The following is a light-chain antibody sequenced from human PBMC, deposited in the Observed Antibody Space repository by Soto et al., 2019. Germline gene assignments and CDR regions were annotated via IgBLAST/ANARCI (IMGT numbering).Light chain of an antibody. CDR1: QSISNY. V-gene: IGKV1-39*01. CDR2: AAS. CDR3: QQSYTTLFT. J-gene: IGKJ3*01. Sequence: DIQMTQSPSSLSASVGDRVTITCRASQSISNYLNWYQQKPGKAPKLLIYAASSLQSGVPSRFSGSGSATDFTLTISSLQPEDFATYSCQQSYTTLFTFGPGTNVDI.